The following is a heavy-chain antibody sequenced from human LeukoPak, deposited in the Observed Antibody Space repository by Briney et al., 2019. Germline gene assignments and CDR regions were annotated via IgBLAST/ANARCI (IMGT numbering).Heavy chain of an antibody. CDR2: ISGSGGST. CDR3: AKDREVAYYYDSSGYHY. V-gene: IGHV3-23*01. D-gene: IGHD3-22*01. CDR1: GFTFDDYG. J-gene: IGHJ4*02. Sequence: PGGSLRLSCAASGFTFDDYGMSWVRQAPGKGLEWVSAISGSGGSTYYADSVKGRFTISRDNSKNTLYLQMNSLRAEDTAVYYCAKDREVAYYYDSSGYHYWGQGTLVTVSS.